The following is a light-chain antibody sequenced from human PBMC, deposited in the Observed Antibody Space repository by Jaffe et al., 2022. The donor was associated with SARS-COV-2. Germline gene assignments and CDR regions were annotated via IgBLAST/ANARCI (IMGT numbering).Light chain of an antibody. V-gene: IGLV2-14*03. CDR1: SSDVGYYNF. Sequence: QSALTQPASVSGSPGQSITISCTGTSSDVGYYNFVSWYQQHPGKAPKLMIYDVSSRPSGVSHRFSGSKSGYTASLTISGLQAEDEADYYCSSFTRSSTVMFGGGTKLTVL. J-gene: IGLJ3*02. CDR3: SSFTRSSTVM. CDR2: DVS.